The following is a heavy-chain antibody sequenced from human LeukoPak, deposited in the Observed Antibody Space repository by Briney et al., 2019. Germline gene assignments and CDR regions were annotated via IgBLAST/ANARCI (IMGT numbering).Heavy chain of an antibody. CDR1: GXSITNYW. D-gene: IGHD2-21*02. CDR3: ASTFYCGGDCYRAFDI. CDR2: VYRGDSDT. J-gene: IGHJ3*02. Sequence: GESLKISCQGSGXSITNYWIGWVRQMPGKGLEWMGIVYRGDSDTRYSPSFQGQVTISADKSISTAYLQWSSLKASDTAMYYCASTFYCGGDCYRAFDIWGRGTMVTVSS. V-gene: IGHV5-51*01.